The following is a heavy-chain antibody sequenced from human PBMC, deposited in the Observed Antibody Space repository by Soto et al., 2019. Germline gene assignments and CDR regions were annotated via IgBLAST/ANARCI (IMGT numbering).Heavy chain of an antibody. CDR1: GYTFTSYG. CDR3: AFGTTNYYYYGMDV. V-gene: IGHV1-18*04. D-gene: IGHD4-17*01. CDR2: ISAYNGNT. J-gene: IGHJ6*02. Sequence: ASVKVSCKASGYTFTSYGISWVRQAPGQGLESMGWISAYNGNTNYAQKLQGRVTMTTDTSTSTAYMELRSLRSDDTAVYYCAFGTTNYYYYGMDVWGQGTTVTVS.